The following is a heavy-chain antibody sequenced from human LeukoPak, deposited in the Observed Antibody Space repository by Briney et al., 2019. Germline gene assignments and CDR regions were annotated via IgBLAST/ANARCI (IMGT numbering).Heavy chain of an antibody. J-gene: IGHJ4*02. CDR1: GFTFSGSA. V-gene: IGHV3-73*01. Sequence: GGSLKLSCAASGFTFSGSAMHWVRQASGKGLEWVGRIRSKANSYATADAASVKGRFTISRDDPKNTANLQMNSLKPEDTAVYYCTRHVDTAMDYWGQGTLVTVSS. CDR2: IRSKANSYAT. D-gene: IGHD5-18*01. CDR3: TRHVDTAMDY.